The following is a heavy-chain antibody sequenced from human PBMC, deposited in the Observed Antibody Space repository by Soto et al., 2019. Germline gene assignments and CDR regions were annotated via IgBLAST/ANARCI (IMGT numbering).Heavy chain of an antibody. CDR3: TGVQSSSWKRTIYYHYGMDV. CDR1: GASISSYY. J-gene: IGHJ6*02. Sequence: QVQLQESGPGLVKPSETLSLTCTVSGASISSYYWSWIRQPPGKGLEWIGNIYYSGSTNYNPSLKSRVTMSVDTSKNQFSLNLTSVNAADTAVYSCTGVQSSSWKRTIYYHYGMDVWGQGTTVTVSS. V-gene: IGHV4-59*01. CDR2: IYYSGST. D-gene: IGHD6-13*01.